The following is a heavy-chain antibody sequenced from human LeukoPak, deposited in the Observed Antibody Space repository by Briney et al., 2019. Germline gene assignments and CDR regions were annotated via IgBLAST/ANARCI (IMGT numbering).Heavy chain of an antibody. V-gene: IGHV4-4*02. CDR2: IYHSGST. Sequence: SETLSLTCAVSGGSIGSSNWWSWVRQPPGKGLEWIGEIYHSGSTNYNPSLKSRVTISVDKSKNQFSLKLSSVTAADTAVYYCAARGYCSGGSCTEYYFDYWGQGTLVTVSS. CDR1: GGSIGSSNW. D-gene: IGHD2-15*01. CDR3: AARGYCSGGSCTEYYFDY. J-gene: IGHJ4*02.